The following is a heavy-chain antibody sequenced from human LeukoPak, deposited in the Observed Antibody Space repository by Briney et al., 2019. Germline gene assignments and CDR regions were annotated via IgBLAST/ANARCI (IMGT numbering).Heavy chain of an antibody. Sequence: SDTLSLTCAVYGGSFSGYYWSWIRQPPGKGLEWIGEINHSGSTNYNPSLKSRVTISVDTSKNQFSLKLSSVTAADTAVYYCARVKGQDTAPWGQGTLVTVSS. CDR2: INHSGST. CDR3: ARVKGQDTAP. V-gene: IGHV4-34*01. D-gene: IGHD5-18*01. J-gene: IGHJ5*02. CDR1: GGSFSGYY.